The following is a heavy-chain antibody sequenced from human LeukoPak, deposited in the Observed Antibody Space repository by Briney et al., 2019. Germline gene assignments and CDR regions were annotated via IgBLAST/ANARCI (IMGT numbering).Heavy chain of an antibody. J-gene: IGHJ3*02. CDR1: GGTFSSYV. CDR3: AREPEPAITMVRGEVFDI. D-gene: IGHD3-10*01. V-gene: IGHV1-69*01. Sequence: ASVRVSCKASGGTFSSYVISWVRQAPGQGLEWMGGIILGFGTANYAQKFQGTVTINADVSATTVYMVLNSLRSEDTAVYYCAREPEPAITMVRGEVFDIWGQGTMVIVSS. CDR2: IILGFGTA.